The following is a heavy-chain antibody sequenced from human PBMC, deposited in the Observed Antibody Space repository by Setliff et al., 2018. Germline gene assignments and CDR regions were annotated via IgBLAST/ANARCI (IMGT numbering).Heavy chain of an antibody. J-gene: IGHJ4*02. CDR1: GFTLGDYY. CDR2: ISVTGSAI. Sequence: GGSLRLSCAASGFTLGDYYMAWVRQAPGKGLEWISYISVTGSAIYYADSVKGRFTISRDNAKNSLSLQMNGLRAEDTSVYYCANYEQRPRNLDYWGQGTLVTVSS. D-gene: IGHD3-3*01. V-gene: IGHV3-11*04. CDR3: ANYEQRPRNLDY.